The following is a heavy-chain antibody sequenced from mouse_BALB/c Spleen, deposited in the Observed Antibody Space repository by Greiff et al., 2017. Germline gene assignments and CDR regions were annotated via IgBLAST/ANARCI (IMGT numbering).Heavy chain of an antibody. CDR3: THYDYDDFDY. J-gene: IGHJ2*01. Sequence: VQLQESGAELVRPGASVTLSCKASGYTFTDYEMHWVKQTPVHGLEWIGAIDPETGGTAYNQKFKGKATLTADKSSSTAYMELRSLTSEDSAVYYCTHYDYDDFDYWGQGTTLTVSS. CDR1: GYTFTDYE. CDR2: IDPETGGT. D-gene: IGHD2-4*01. V-gene: IGHV1-15*01.